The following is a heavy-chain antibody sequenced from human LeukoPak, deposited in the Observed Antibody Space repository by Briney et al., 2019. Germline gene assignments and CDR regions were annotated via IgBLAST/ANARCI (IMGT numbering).Heavy chain of an antibody. CDR1: GFTFSSYS. Sequence: PGGSLRLSCAASGFTFSSYSMNWVRQAPGKGLEWVSSISSCSSYIYYADSVKGRFTISRDNAKNSLYLQMNSLRAEDTAVYYCARGRPSSSWGQGTLVTVSS. CDR2: ISSCSSYI. CDR3: ARGRPSSS. J-gene: IGHJ5*02. D-gene: IGHD6-6*01. V-gene: IGHV3-21*01.